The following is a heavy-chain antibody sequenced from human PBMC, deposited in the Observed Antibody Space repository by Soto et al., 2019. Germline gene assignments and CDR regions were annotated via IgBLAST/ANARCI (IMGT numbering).Heavy chain of an antibody. Sequence: PSQSLSLTCVISGDSVSSNDATWDWIRKSPSRGLEWLGRTYYRSKWYNDYAVSVKSRITINPDTSKNQISLQLNSVTPEDTAVYYCVRLIGNSWLDYWGQGTLVTVSS. J-gene: IGHJ4*02. CDR3: VRLIGNSWLDY. CDR2: TYYRSKWYN. CDR1: GDSVSSNDAT. D-gene: IGHD6-13*01. V-gene: IGHV6-1*01.